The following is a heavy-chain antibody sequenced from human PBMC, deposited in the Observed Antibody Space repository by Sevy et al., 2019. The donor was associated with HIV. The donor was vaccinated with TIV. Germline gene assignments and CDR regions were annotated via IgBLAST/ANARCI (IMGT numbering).Heavy chain of an antibody. CDR3: ARESRWFFFHFDY. V-gene: IGHV6-1*01. J-gene: IGHJ4*02. CDR1: GDSVSTYSAA. CDR2: TYYKSKWYN. D-gene: IGHD3-10*01. Sequence: KQSQTLSLTCAISGDSVSTYSAAWNWIRQSPSRGLEWLGRTYYKSKWYNDYALSVKSRISINPDPPKNQISLQLNSVTPEDTAVYYCARESRWFFFHFDYWGQGTLVTVSS.